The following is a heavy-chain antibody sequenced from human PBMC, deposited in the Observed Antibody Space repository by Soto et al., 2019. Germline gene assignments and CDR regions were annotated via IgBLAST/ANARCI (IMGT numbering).Heavy chain of an antibody. V-gene: IGHV3-23*01. CDR3: ARDPSDTAMAYYFDY. D-gene: IGHD5-18*01. J-gene: IGHJ4*02. CDR2: ISGSGDST. Sequence: GGSLILSCAASGFTFSGYAMTWVRQAPGKGLEWVSAISGSGDSTYYADSVKGRFTISRDNSKNTLYLQMNSLRAEDTAVFYCARDPSDTAMAYYFDYWGQGT. CDR1: GFTFSGYA.